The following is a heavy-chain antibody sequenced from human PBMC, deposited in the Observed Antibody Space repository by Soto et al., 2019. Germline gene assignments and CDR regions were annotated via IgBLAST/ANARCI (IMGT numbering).Heavy chain of an antibody. CDR1: GFTFSSYA. D-gene: IGHD3-22*01. CDR3: ARADYYDSSGTD. Sequence: GGSLRLSCAASGFTFSSYAMHWVRQAPGKGLEWVAVISYDGSNKYYADSVKGRFTISRDNSKNTLYLQMNSLRAEDTAVYYCARADYYDSSGTDWGQGTLVTVSS. V-gene: IGHV3-30-3*01. CDR2: ISYDGSNK. J-gene: IGHJ4*02.